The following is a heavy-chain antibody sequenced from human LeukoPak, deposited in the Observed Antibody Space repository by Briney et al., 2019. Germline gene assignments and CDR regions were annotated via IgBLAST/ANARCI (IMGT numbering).Heavy chain of an antibody. V-gene: IGHV4-34*01. CDR1: GGSFSGYY. Sequence: SETLSLTCAVYGGSFSGYYWSWIHQPPGKGLEWIGEINHSGSTNYNPSLKSRVTISVDTSKNQFSLKLSSVTAADTAVYYCARAHHSSSRYSTYYYYYGMDVWGQGTTVTVSS. CDR2: INHSGST. J-gene: IGHJ6*02. CDR3: ARAHHSSSRYSTYYYYYGMDV. D-gene: IGHD6-13*01.